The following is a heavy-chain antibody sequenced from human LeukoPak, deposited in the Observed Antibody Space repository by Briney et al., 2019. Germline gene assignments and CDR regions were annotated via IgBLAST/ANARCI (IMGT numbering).Heavy chain of an antibody. CDR1: GGSISSSTSY. CDR2: IYFRGST. V-gene: IGHV4-39*01. CDR3: ARLNSPGWFDP. J-gene: IGHJ5*02. D-gene: IGHD4-23*01. Sequence: SETLSLTCTVSGGSISSSTSYWGWIRQPPGKGLEWIGNIYFRGSTYYNPSLKSRVTISVDTSKNQFSLKLSSVTAADTALYYCARLNSPGWFDPWGQGTLVTVPS.